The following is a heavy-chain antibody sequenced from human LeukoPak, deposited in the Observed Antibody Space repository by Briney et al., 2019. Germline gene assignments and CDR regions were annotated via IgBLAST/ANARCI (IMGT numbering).Heavy chain of an antibody. D-gene: IGHD5-24*01. CDR1: EFTLSKYW. V-gene: IGHV3-7*01. Sequence: GGSLRLSCAASEFTLSKYWMSWVRQAPGKGLEWVANIRQDGSEKYYVDSVKGRFTISRDNAKNSLYLQMNSLRAEDTAVYYCASGSGWLVDNWGQGALVTVSS. J-gene: IGHJ4*02. CDR3: ASGSGWLVDN. CDR2: IRQDGSEK.